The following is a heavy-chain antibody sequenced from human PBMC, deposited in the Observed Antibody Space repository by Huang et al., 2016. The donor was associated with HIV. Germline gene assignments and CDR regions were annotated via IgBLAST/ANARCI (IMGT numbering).Heavy chain of an antibody. J-gene: IGHJ4*02. V-gene: IGHV5-51*01. CDR3: ARRFSSSSGYFDY. CDR2: IFPDDSDT. Sequence: VQLVQSGAEVKKPGESLKISCKGSGYSFSSSWIAWVRQMPGKGLEWMGIIFPDDSDTTYSPCFEGQVTISADKSIGTAYLQWSSLKASDTAMYYCARRFSSSSGYFDYWGQGSLVTVSS. CDR1: GYSFSSSW. D-gene: IGHD6-6*01.